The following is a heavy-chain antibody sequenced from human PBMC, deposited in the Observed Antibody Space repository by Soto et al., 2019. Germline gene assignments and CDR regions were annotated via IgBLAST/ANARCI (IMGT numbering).Heavy chain of an antibody. D-gene: IGHD3-3*01. CDR3: ARSITGDFYYGMDV. Sequence: EVQLVESGGGLVQPGGSLRLSCAASGFTVGSHYMSWVRQAPGKGLEWVSVIHSGGTTYYADSVKGRFTISRDNAKNTVYLQMNSLRAEGTAVYCGARSITGDFYYGMDVWGQGTTVAVSS. J-gene: IGHJ6*02. V-gene: IGHV3-66*01. CDR2: IHSGGTT. CDR1: GFTVGSHY.